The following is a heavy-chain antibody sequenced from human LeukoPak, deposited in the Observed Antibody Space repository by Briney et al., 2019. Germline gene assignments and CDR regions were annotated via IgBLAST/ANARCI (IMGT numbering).Heavy chain of an antibody. D-gene: IGHD5-18*01. Sequence: SVKVSCKASGGTFSSYAISWVRQAPGQGLEWMGRIIPILGIASYAQKFQGRVTITADKSTSTAYMELSSLRSEDTAVYYCASKSIQLRENDAFDIWGQGTMVTVSS. V-gene: IGHV1-69*04. CDR1: GGTFSSYA. CDR3: ASKSIQLRENDAFDI. CDR2: IIPILGIA. J-gene: IGHJ3*02.